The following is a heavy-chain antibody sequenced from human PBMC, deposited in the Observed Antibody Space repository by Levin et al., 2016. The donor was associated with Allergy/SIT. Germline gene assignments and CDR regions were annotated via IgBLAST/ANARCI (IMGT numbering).Heavy chain of an antibody. V-gene: IGHV1-3*01. CDR1: GYSFNTYA. CDR3: ARETLLFWSGSYTGWFDP. Sequence: ASVKVSCKASGYSFNTYAIHWVRQAPGQGLEWMGWINPVNGNTKYSHYCQDRVTMTTDTSTTTAYMELRSLRSDDTAVYYCARETLLFWSGSYTGWFDPWGQGTLVTVSS. CDR2: INPVNGNT. D-gene: IGHD3-3*01. J-gene: IGHJ5*02.